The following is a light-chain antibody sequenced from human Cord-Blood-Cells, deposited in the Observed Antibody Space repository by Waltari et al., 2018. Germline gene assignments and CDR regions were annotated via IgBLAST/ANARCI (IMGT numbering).Light chain of an antibody. CDR3: SSYAGSNNLV. V-gene: IGLV2-8*01. Sequence: QSALTQHPSASGSPGQSVTISCTGTSSHVGGYNYVSWYQQHPGKAPKLMIYEVSKRPSGVPDRFSGSKSGNTASLTGSGLQAEDEADYYCSSYAGSNNLVFGGGTKLTVL. CDR2: EVS. J-gene: IGLJ3*02. CDR1: SSHVGGYNY.